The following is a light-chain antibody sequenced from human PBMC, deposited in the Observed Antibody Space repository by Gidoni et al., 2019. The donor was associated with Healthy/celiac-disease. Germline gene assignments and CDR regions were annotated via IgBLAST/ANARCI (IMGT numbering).Light chain of an antibody. Sequence: DIVLPQSPGTLSLSPGERATLSCRASQSVSSRYLACYQQKPCQAPRLLIYGASSGSGTDFTLTISRLGPEDFAVYYLQQYGSSPTLTFGGGTKVEIK. CDR2: GAS. J-gene: IGKJ4*01. CDR1: QSVSSRY. CDR3: QQYGSSPTLT. V-gene: IGKV3-20*01.